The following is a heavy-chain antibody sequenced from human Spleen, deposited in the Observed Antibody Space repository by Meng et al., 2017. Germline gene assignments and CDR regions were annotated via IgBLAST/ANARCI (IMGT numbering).Heavy chain of an antibody. CDR1: GGSFSDYY. CDR2: INHSGST. J-gene: IGHJ4*02. CDR3: ARGPTTMAHDFDY. V-gene: IGHV4-34*01. Sequence: QGQLTGGGAGRLKPSETLSLTCVVSGGSFSDYYWSWIRQPPGKGLEWIGEINHSGSTNYNPSLESRATISVDTSQNNLSLKLSSVTAADSAVYYCARGPTTMAHDFDYWGQGTLVTVSS. D-gene: IGHD4-11*01.